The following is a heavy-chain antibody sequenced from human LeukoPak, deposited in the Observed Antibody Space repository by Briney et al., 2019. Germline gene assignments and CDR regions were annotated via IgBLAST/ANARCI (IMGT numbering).Heavy chain of an antibody. Sequence: SQTLSLTCSVSGGSISGYYWSWIRQPPGKGLEWIGYIYYSGSTNYNPSLKSRVTISVDTSKNQFSLKLSSVTAADTAVYYCARVGATHDAFDIWGQGTMVTVSS. CDR3: ARVGATHDAFDI. J-gene: IGHJ3*02. V-gene: IGHV4-59*01. CDR1: GGSISGYY. CDR2: IYYSGST. D-gene: IGHD1-26*01.